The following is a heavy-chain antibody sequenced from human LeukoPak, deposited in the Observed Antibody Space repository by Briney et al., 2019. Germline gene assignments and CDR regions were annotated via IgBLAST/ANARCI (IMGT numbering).Heavy chain of an antibody. CDR2: ISGSGGST. CDR1: GFTFSSYA. Sequence: GGSLRLSCAASGFTFSSYAMSWVRQAPGKGLEWVSAISGSGGSTYYADSVKGRFTISRDNSKNTLYLQMNSPRAEDTAVYYCAKSADTAMVTYYYYYMDVWGKGTTVTVSS. CDR3: AKSADTAMVTYYYYYMDV. D-gene: IGHD5-18*01. V-gene: IGHV3-23*01. J-gene: IGHJ6*03.